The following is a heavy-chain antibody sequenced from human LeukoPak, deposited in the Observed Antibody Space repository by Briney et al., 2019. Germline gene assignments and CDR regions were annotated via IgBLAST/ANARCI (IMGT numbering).Heavy chain of an antibody. CDR2: IYHSGNT. Sequence: SETLSLTCTVSGYSISSGYYWAWIRQPPGKGLQWIGNIYHSGNTYYNPSLKSRVTISVDTSKNQFSLKLSSVTAADTAVYYCATTSKGANYYDSSGARGSYYYYMDVWGKGTTVTVSS. V-gene: IGHV4-38-2*02. J-gene: IGHJ6*03. CDR3: ATTSKGANYYDSSGARGSYYYYMDV. CDR1: GYSISSGYY. D-gene: IGHD3-22*01.